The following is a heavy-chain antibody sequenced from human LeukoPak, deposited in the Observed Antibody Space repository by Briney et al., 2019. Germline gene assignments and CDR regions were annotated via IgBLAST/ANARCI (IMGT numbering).Heavy chain of an antibody. V-gene: IGHV4-34*01. CDR3: ARASSIRRMIVVVKDAFDI. CDR1: GGSFSGYY. CDR2: INHSGST. J-gene: IGHJ3*02. D-gene: IGHD3-22*01. Sequence: PSETLSLXCAVYGGSFSGYYWSWNRLPPGKGLEWIGEINHSGSTNYNPSLKSRVTISVDTSKNQFSLKLSSVTAADTAVYYCARASSIRRMIVVVKDAFDIWGQGTMVTVSS.